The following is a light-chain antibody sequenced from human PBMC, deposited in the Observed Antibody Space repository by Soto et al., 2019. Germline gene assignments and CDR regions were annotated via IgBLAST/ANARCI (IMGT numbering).Light chain of an antibody. CDR2: DAS. Sequence: EIAMTQSPATLSVSPGERATLSCRASQSVSSKLAWYHQKPGQAPRLLIYDASTRATGIPARFSGSGSGTEFTLTISSLQSEDFAVHYCQQFNNWPRKFGQGTKVEIK. CDR3: QQFNNWPRK. V-gene: IGKV3-15*01. J-gene: IGKJ1*01. CDR1: QSVSSK.